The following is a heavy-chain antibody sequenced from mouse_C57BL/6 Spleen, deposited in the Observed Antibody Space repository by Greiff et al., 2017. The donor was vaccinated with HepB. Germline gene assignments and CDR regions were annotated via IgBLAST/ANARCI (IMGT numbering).Heavy chain of an antibody. Sequence: EVKLMESEGGLVQPGSSMKLSCTASGFTFSDYYMAWVRQVPEKGLEWVANINYDGSSTYYLDSLKSRFIISSDNAKNILYLQMSSLKSEDTATYYCAREGGDDYDGYAMDYWGQGTSVTVSS. CDR3: AREGGDDYDGYAMDY. CDR2: INYDGSST. V-gene: IGHV5-16*01. D-gene: IGHD2-4*01. J-gene: IGHJ4*01. CDR1: GFTFSDYY.